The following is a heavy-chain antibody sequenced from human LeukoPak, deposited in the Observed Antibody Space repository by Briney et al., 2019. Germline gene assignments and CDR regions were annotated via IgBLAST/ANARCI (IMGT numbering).Heavy chain of an antibody. J-gene: IGHJ4*02. CDR3: AKFRGSEKTVIDC. CDR2: ISGRST. Sequence: HPGGSLRLPCAASGFTFSNYAMSWVRQAPGKGLEWVAVISGRSTHYADSVKGRFTISRDNSKNTVDVQLNSLRAEDTAVYYCAKFRGSEKTVIDCWGQGTLVTVSS. D-gene: IGHD3-16*01. CDR1: GFTFSNYA. V-gene: IGHV3-23*01.